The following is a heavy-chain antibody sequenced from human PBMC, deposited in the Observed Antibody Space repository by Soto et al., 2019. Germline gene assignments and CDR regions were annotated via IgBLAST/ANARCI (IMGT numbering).Heavy chain of an antibody. CDR3: ARAPKDCYDSSGYSEYFQH. V-gene: IGHV3-30-3*01. CDR1: GFTFGSYA. J-gene: IGHJ1*01. Sequence: HPGCSLRLSCAASGFTFGSYAMHWVRQAPGKGLEWVAVISYDGSNKYYADSVKGRFTISRDNSKNTLYLQMNSLRAEDTAVYYCARAPKDCYDSSGYSEYFQHWGQGTLVTASS. CDR2: ISYDGSNK. D-gene: IGHD3-22*01.